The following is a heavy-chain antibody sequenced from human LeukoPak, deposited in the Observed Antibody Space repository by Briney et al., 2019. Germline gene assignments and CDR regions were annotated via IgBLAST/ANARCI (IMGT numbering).Heavy chain of an antibody. V-gene: IGHV1-18*01. D-gene: IGHD6-25*01. Sequence: GASAKVSCKASGYTFTSYGISWVRQAPGQGLEWMGWISAYNGNTNYAQKLQGRVTMTTDTSTSTAYMELRSLRSDDTAVYYCASKYSSVVQAAFDIWGQGTMVTVSS. J-gene: IGHJ3*02. CDR1: GYTFTSYG. CDR3: ASKYSSVVQAAFDI. CDR2: ISAYNGNT.